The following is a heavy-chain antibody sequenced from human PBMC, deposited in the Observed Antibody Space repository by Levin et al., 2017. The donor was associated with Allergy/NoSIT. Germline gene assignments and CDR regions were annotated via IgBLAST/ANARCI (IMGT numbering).Heavy chain of an antibody. CDR3: ARDRHYYDSSGYYYYY. J-gene: IGHJ4*02. CDR1: GFTFSSYG. Sequence: GGSLRLSCAASGFTFSSYGMHWVRQAPGKGLEWVAVIWYDGSNKYYADSVKGRFTISRDNSKNTLYLQMNSLRAEDTAVYYCARDRHYYDSSGYYYYYWGQGTLVTVSS. V-gene: IGHV3-33*01. D-gene: IGHD3-22*01. CDR2: IWYDGSNK.